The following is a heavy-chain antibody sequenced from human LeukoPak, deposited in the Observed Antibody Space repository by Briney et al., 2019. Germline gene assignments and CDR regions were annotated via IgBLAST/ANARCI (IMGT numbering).Heavy chain of an antibody. D-gene: IGHD3-22*01. CDR1: GYTFTSYA. Sequence: ASVKVSCKASGYTFTSYAMHWVRQAPGQRLEWMGWINTNTGNPTYAQGFTGRFVFSLDTSVSTAYLQISSLKAEDTAVYYCASTATYYYDSSGYYSYYLDYWGQGTLVTVSS. J-gene: IGHJ4*02. CDR2: INTNTGNP. V-gene: IGHV7-4-1*02. CDR3: ASTATYYYDSSGYYSYYLDY.